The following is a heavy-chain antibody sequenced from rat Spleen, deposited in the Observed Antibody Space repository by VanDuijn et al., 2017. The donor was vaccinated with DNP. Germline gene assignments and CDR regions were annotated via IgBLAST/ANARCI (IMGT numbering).Heavy chain of an antibody. Sequence: EVKLVESGGGLVQPGRSLKLSCAASGFTFDDYRMAWVRQAPKTGLEWVATIIYDGSRTYYPDSVKGRFTISRDNAKSTLYLQMDSLRSEDTATYYCATHGVPGSLDYWGQGVMVTVSS. V-gene: IGHV5S10*01. D-gene: IGHD1-4*01. CDR2: IIYDGSRT. CDR1: GFTFDDYR. CDR3: ATHGVPGSLDY. J-gene: IGHJ2*01.